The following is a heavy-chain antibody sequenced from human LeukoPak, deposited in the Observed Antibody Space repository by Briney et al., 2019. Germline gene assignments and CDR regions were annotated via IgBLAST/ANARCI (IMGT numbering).Heavy chain of an antibody. CDR2: INPNSGGT. CDR1: GYTFTGYY. J-gene: IGHJ5*02. CDR3: ARDRLIVGATAVWFDP. V-gene: IGHV1-2*06. Sequence: EASVKVSCKASGYTFTGYYMHWVRQAPGQGLEWMGRINPNSGGTNYAQKFQGRVTMTRDTSISTAYMELSSLRSEDTAVYYCARDRLIVGATAVWFDPWGQGTLVTVSS. D-gene: IGHD1-26*01.